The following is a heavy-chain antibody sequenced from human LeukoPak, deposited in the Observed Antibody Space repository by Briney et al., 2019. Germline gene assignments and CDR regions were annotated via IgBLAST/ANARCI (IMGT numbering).Heavy chain of an antibody. V-gene: IGHV3-21*01. CDR2: ISSSSSYT. CDR1: GFTSSSYS. D-gene: IGHD4-17*01. CDR3: ARSTTVTTSYYYYGMDI. J-gene: IGHJ6*02. Sequence: GGSLRLSCAASGFTSSSYSMNWVRQAPGQGLEWVSSISSSSSYTYYADSVKGRFTISRDNAKNSLYLQMNSLRAEDTAVYYCARSTTVTTSYYYYGMDIWGQGTTVTVSS.